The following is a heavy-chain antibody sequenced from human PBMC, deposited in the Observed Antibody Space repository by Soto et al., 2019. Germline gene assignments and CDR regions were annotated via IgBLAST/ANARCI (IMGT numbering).Heavy chain of an antibody. CDR3: ARTREDYGDFSYNWFDP. V-gene: IGHV2-26*01. Sequence: GSGPTLVNPTETLTLTCTVSGFSLSNARMGVSWIRQPPGKALEWLAHIFSNDEKSYSTSLKSRLTISKDTSKSQVVLTMTNMDPVDTATYYCARTREDYGDFSYNWFDPWGQGTLVTVSS. J-gene: IGHJ5*02. D-gene: IGHD4-17*01. CDR2: IFSNDEK. CDR1: GFSLSNARMG.